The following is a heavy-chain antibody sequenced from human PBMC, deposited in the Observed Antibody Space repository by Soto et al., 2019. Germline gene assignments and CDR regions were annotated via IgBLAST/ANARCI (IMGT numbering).Heavy chain of an antibody. J-gene: IGHJ4*02. D-gene: IGHD3-10*01. CDR3: AHEALWFGEFYYFDY. V-gene: IGHV2-5*02. CDR1: GFSLSTSGVG. CDR2: IYWDDDK. Sequence: SGPTLVNPTQTLTLTCTFSGFSLSTSGVGVGWIRQPPGKALEWLALIYWDDDKRYSPSLKSRLTITKDTSKNQVVLTMTNMDPVDTATYYCAHEALWFGEFYYFDYWGQGTLVTVSS.